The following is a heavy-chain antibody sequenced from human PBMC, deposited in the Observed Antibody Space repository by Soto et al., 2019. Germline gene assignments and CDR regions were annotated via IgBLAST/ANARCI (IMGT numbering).Heavy chain of an antibody. CDR1: GYSFAGYF. Sequence: RASVKVSCKTSGYSFAGYFVHWVRQAPGQGLEWMGWINPNNGDTSYSQKFQGRVSMTRDTPINTAYMELSRLTSDDTAVYYCVRDFLGLVMDYGMDVWGQGTTVTVSS. V-gene: IGHV1-2*02. CDR3: VRDFLGLVMDYGMDV. D-gene: IGHD2-8*01. CDR2: INPNNGDT. J-gene: IGHJ6*02.